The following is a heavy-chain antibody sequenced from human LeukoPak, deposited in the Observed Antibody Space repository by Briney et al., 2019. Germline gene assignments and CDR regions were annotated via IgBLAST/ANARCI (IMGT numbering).Heavy chain of an antibody. J-gene: IGHJ5*02. D-gene: IGHD2-15*01. Sequence: SETLSLTCTVSGGSLSGYYWSWIRQPAGKGLEWIGHVDTSGRTNYNSSLMSRVTMSVDTSKNQFSLRLTSVTAADTAVYYCARHWSHSVAQFGRYYWFDPWGQGTLVTVSS. CDR2: VDTSGRT. V-gene: IGHV4-4*07. CDR1: GGSLSGYY. CDR3: ARHWSHSVAQFGRYYWFDP.